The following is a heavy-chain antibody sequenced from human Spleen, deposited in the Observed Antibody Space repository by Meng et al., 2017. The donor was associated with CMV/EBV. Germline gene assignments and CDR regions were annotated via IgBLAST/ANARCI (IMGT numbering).Heavy chain of an antibody. J-gene: IGHJ4*02. CDR3: ATGPQKSYFDY. CDR2: IFGGGRT. CDR1: EFTVSNNY. Sequence: LSLTCAASEFTVSNNYMNWVRQAPGKGLEWVSMIFGGGRTYYADSVKGRFTISRDTSKNTLYLQMNSLTTEDTAVYYCATGPQKSYFDYWGQGTLVTVSS. V-gene: IGHV3-53*05.